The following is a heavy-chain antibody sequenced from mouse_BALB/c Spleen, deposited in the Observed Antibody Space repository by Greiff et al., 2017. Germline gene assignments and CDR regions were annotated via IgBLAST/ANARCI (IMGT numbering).Heavy chain of an antibody. CDR3: ARSTTRYAMDY. CDR2: ISCYYGAI. CDR1: GYSFTGYY. J-gene: IGHJ4*01. Sequence: LVKTGASVKISCKASGYSFTGYYMHWVKQSHGKSSEWIGYISCYYGAISYNQKFKGKATFTVDTSSSTAYMQFNSRTSEDSAVYYCARSTTRYAMDYWGQGTSVTVSS. D-gene: IGHD5-5*01. V-gene: IGHV1S34*01.